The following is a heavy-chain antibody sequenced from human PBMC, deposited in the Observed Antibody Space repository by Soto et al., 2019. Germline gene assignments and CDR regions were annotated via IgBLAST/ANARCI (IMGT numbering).Heavy chain of an antibody. CDR3: ARQPLYCSSTSSPRGY. CDR1: GYSFTSYW. Sequence: EVQLVQAGAEVQKPGASLKISCKGSGYSFTSYWLGWVRQMPGKGLEWMGIIYPGDSDTRYSPSFQGQVTISADKSISTAYLQWSSLKASDTAMYYCARQPLYCSSTSSPRGYWGQGTLVTVSS. J-gene: IGHJ4*02. D-gene: IGHD2-2*01. CDR2: IYPGDSDT. V-gene: IGHV5-51*01.